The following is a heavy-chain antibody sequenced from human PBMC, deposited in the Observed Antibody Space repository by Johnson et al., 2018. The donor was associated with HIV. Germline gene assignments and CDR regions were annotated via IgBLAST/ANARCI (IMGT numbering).Heavy chain of an antibody. J-gene: IGHJ3*02. V-gene: IGHV3-30*18. CDR3: AKGMGELLRIDAFDI. D-gene: IGHD1-26*01. CDR2: ISYDGSNK. Sequence: VQLVESGGGVVQPGRSLRLSCAASGFTVSSNYMSWVRQAPGKGLEWVAVISYDGSNKYYADSVKGRFTISRDNSKNTLYLQMNSLRAEDTAVYYCAKGMGELLRIDAFDIWGQGTMVTVSS. CDR1: GFTVSSNY.